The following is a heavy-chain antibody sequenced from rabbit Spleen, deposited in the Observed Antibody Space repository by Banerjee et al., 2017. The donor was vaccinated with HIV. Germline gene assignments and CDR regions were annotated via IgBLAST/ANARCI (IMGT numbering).Heavy chain of an antibody. Sequence: EQLVESGGGLVRPGASLTLTCKASGFSFSSGYYISWVRQAPGKGLEWIACINTATGKPVYATWAKGRFTISTTSSTTVTLQMTSLTAADTATYFCARDLAGAIGWNFYLWGPGTLVTVS. CDR2: INTATGKP. J-gene: IGHJ6*01. CDR3: ARDLAGAIGWNFYL. V-gene: IGHV1S45*01. CDR1: GFSFSSGYY. D-gene: IGHD4-1*01.